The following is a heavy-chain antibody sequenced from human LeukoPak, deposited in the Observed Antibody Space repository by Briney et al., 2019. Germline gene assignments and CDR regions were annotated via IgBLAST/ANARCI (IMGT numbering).Heavy chain of an antibody. CDR3: ARGTELTRTSGHYSFDY. D-gene: IGHD1-7*01. CDR1: AGPINTYF. V-gene: IGHV4-4*07. CDR2: ISGSGTA. J-gene: IGHJ4*02. Sequence: SETLSLTCTVSAGPINTYFWTWVRQPAGKGLEWIGRISGSGTAFYNPSLESRVTISLDTANYQLFLRMTSVSAADTAVYYCARGTELTRTSGHYSFDYWRQGTLVCVSS.